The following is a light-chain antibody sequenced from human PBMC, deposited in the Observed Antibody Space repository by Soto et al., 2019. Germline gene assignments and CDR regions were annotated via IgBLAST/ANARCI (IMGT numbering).Light chain of an antibody. CDR3: QQYGT. Sequence: DIQMTQSPSSLSASVGDRVTITCRASQSISSYLNWYQQKPGKAPKLLIYAASSLQSGVPSRFSGSGSGTDFTLTISSLQTEDFAVYYCQQYGTFGQGTKVDIK. J-gene: IGKJ1*01. CDR2: AAS. V-gene: IGKV1-39*01. CDR1: QSISSY.